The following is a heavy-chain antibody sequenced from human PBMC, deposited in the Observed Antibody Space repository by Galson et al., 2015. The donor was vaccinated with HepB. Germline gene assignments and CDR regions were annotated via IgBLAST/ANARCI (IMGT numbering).Heavy chain of an antibody. CDR2: ISSGSSYI. D-gene: IGHD1-14*01. J-gene: IGHJ6*03. V-gene: IGHV3-21*01. CDR1: GFTLSSYG. CDR3: ARRGPETGFYYYYMDV. Sequence: LRLSCAASGFTLSSYGMNWVRQAPGKGLEWVSFISSGSSYIYYADSVKGRFTISRDNAKKSLYLQMNSLRVEDTAMYYCARRGPETGFYYYYMDVWGKGTTVTVSS.